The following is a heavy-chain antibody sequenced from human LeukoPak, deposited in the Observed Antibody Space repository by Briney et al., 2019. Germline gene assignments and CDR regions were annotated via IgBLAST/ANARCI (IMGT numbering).Heavy chain of an antibody. CDR2: IYHSGST. D-gene: IGHD2-2*01. CDR3: ARNRIVVVPAAISYYYYYGVDV. J-gene: IGHJ6*02. V-gene: IGHV4-4*02. CDR1: GGSISSSNW. Sequence: SETLSLTCAVSGGSISSSNWWSWVRQPPGKGLEWIGEIYHSGSTNYNPSLKSRVTISVDKSKNQFSLKLSSVTAADTAVYYCARNRIVVVPAAISYYYYYGVDVWGQGTTVTVSS.